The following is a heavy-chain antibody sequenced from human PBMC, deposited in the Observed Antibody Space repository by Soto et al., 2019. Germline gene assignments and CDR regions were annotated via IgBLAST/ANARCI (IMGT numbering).Heavy chain of an antibody. CDR3: ASSRGDLYYDSSGYYPY. CDR1: GGSISSGGYY. Sequence: SETLSLTCTVSGGSISSGGYYWSWIRQHPGKGLEWIGYIYYSGSTYYNPSLRSRVTISVDTSKNQFSLKLSSVTAADTAVYYRASSRGDLYYDSSGYYPYWGQGTLVTVSS. J-gene: IGHJ4*02. D-gene: IGHD3-22*01. V-gene: IGHV4-31*03. CDR2: IYYSGST.